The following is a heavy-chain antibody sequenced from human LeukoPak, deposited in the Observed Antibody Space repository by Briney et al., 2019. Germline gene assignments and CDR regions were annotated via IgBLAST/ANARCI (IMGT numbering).Heavy chain of an antibody. CDR3: ARDDNSGYYSGP. D-gene: IGHD3-22*01. CDR2: INPSSGGT. J-gene: IGHJ5*02. V-gene: IGHV1-2*06. Sequence: ASVKVSCKASGYTFIDYYIHWVRQAPGQGLEWMGRINPSSGGTNYAQKFQGRVTMTRDTSISTAYMELSRLRSDDTAVYYCARDDNSGYYSGPWGQGTLDTVSS. CDR1: GYTFIDYY.